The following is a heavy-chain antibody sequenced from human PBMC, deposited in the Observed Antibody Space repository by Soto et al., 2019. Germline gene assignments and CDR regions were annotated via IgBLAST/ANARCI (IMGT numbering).Heavy chain of an antibody. Sequence: PGGSLRLSCAASGFTFSSYAMSWVRQAPGKGLEWVSAISGSGGSTYYADSVKGRFTISRDNSKNTLYLQMNSLRAEDTAVYYWAKDRIAARRNWFDPWGQGTLVTVSS. J-gene: IGHJ5*02. CDR3: AKDRIAARRNWFDP. CDR2: ISGSGGST. D-gene: IGHD6-6*01. CDR1: GFTFSSYA. V-gene: IGHV3-23*01.